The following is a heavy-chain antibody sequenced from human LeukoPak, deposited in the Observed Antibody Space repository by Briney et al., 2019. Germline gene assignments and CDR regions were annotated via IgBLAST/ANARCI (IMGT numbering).Heavy chain of an antibody. Sequence: ASVKVSCKASGYTFTGYYMHWVRQAPGQGLEWMGWINPNSGGTNYAQKFQGRVTMTRDTSISTAYMELSRLRSDDTAVYYCARDPVPIYYDSSGYSVDYWGQGTLVTVSS. CDR3: ARDPVPIYYDSSGYSVDY. J-gene: IGHJ4*02. CDR1: GYTFTGYY. D-gene: IGHD3-22*01. V-gene: IGHV1-2*02. CDR2: INPNSGGT.